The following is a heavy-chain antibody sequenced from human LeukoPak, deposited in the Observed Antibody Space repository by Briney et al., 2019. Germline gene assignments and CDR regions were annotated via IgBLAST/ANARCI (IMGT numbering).Heavy chain of an antibody. J-gene: IGHJ4*02. CDR3: ARQTIPDYYGSGSYYDG. D-gene: IGHD3-10*01. V-gene: IGHV5-51*01. CDR1: GYRFTSYW. CDR2: IYPGDSDT. Sequence: GESLKISCKGSGYRFTSYWIGWVRQMPGKGLEWMGIIYPGDSDTRYSPSFQGQVTISADKSISTAYLQWSSLKASDTAMYYCARQTIPDYYGSGSYYDGWGQGTLVTVSS.